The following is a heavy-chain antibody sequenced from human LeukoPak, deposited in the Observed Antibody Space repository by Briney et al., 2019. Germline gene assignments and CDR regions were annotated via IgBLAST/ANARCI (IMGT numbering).Heavy chain of an antibody. CDR3: ARTHERDLDY. CDR2: ISIISSTT. J-gene: IGHJ4*02. Sequence: PGGSLRLSCAASGFTFSACHMNWVRQAPGKGLEWVSYISIISSTTYYADSVKGRFTISRDDAKNSVYLQMNSLRADDTAVYYCARTHERDLDYWGQGTLVTVSS. V-gene: IGHV3-48*01. CDR1: GFTFSACH.